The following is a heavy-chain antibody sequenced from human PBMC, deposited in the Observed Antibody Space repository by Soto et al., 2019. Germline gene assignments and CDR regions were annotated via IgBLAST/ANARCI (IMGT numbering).Heavy chain of an antibody. Sequence: QVQLVESGGGVVQPGRSLRLSCAASGFTFSSFAIHWVRQAPGKGLEWMAVISYDGSNKYYADSVEGRFTISRDNSKNAVFLQMNSLRPEDTAVYYCARAYPQVGSNYCDYSGQGTLVTVSS. J-gene: IGHJ4*02. CDR1: GFTFSSFA. D-gene: IGHD1-26*01. V-gene: IGHV3-30*04. CDR2: ISYDGSNK. CDR3: ARAYPQVGSNYCDY.